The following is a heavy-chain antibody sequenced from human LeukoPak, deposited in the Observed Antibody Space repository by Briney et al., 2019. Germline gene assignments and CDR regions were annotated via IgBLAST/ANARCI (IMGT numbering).Heavy chain of an antibody. D-gene: IGHD3-22*01. Sequence: GGSLRLSCAASGFTFSSYWMHWVRQAPGKGLVWVSRINSDGSSTSYADSVKGRFTISRDNAKNTLYLQMNSLRAEDTAVYYCARDHSPRHYYDSSGYYPDYWGQGTLVTVSS. V-gene: IGHV3-74*01. CDR3: ARDHSPRHYYDSSGYYPDY. J-gene: IGHJ4*02. CDR1: GFTFSSYW. CDR2: INSDGSST.